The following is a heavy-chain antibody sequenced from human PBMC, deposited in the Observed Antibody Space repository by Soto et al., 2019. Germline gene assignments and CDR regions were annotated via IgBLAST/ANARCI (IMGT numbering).Heavy chain of an antibody. J-gene: IGHJ4*02. Sequence: GGSLRLSCAASGFTFSSYAMSWVRQAPGKGLEWVSVIYSGGSTYYADSVKGRFTISRDNSKNTLYLQMNSLRAEDTAVYYCARERNDILTGYPHYYFDYWGQGALVTVSS. CDR1: GFTFSSYA. CDR3: ARERNDILTGYPHYYFDY. CDR2: IYSGGST. D-gene: IGHD3-9*01. V-gene: IGHV3-53*01.